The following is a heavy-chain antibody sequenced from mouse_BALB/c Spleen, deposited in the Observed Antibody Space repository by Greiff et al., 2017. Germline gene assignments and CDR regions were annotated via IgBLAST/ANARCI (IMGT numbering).Heavy chain of an antibody. Sequence: EVKVVESGGGLVKPGGSLKLSCAASGFTFSDYYMYWVRQTPEKRLEWVATISDGGSYTYYPDSVKGRFTISRDNAKNNLYLQMSSLKSEDTAMYYCAREYDYGLAYWGQGTLVTVSA. CDR3: AREYDYGLAY. V-gene: IGHV5-4*02. J-gene: IGHJ3*01. CDR1: GFTFSDYY. D-gene: IGHD2-4*01. CDR2: ISDGGSYT.